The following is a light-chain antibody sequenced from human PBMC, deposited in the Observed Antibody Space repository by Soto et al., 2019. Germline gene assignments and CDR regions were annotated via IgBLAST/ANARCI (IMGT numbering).Light chain of an antibody. CDR1: RSVSSRY. Sequence: EIVLTQSPGTLSLSPGEGATLSCRASRSVSSRYLAWYQQKPGQAPRLLIYGASSRSTGIPDRFSGSGSGTAFTLTIRRLEPEDFAVYHCHQYGYSPNTFGQGTKLEIK. CDR3: HQYGYSPNT. J-gene: IGKJ2*01. V-gene: IGKV3-20*01. CDR2: GAS.